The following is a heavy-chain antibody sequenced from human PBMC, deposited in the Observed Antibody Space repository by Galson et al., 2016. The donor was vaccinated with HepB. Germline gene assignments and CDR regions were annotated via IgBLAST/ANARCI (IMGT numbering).Heavy chain of an antibody. D-gene: IGHD6-13*01. Sequence: SLRLSCAASGFMFNYYSMNWVRQAPGKGLEWVSSITNNGNDKYYADSAKGRFTISRDNAKNSLFLQMDSLRAEDTAVYYCARDLIAAPGRTFFYYYYYMDVLGKGTTVTVSS. V-gene: IGHV3-21*01. CDR1: GFMFNYYS. CDR3: ARDLIAAPGRTFFYYYYYMDV. CDR2: ITNNGNDK. J-gene: IGHJ6*03.